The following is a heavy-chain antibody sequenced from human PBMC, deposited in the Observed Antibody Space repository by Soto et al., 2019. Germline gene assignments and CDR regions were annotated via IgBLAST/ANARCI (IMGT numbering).Heavy chain of an antibody. CDR1: GGSFSGYY. J-gene: IGHJ6*02. CDR3: AFRGLRYYYGMDV. CDR2: INHSGST. V-gene: IGHV4-34*01. D-gene: IGHD3-9*01. Sequence: SETLSITCAVYGGSFSGYYWSWIRQPPGKGLEWIGEINHSGSTNYNPSLKSRVTISVDTSKNQFSLKLSSVTAADTAVYYCAFRGLRYYYGMDVWGQGTTVTVSS.